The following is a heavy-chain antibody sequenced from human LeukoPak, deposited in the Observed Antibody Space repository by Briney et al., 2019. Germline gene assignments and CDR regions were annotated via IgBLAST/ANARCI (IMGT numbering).Heavy chain of an antibody. J-gene: IGHJ6*03. Sequence: GGSLRLSCAASGFTFSSHHMNWVRQAPGKGLEWLSYVSDSGSTMYYADSVKGRFTISRDNSKNSLFLQMHSLRAEDTAVYYCARVAVIYQYYMDVWGRGTTVTVSS. CDR1: GFTFSSHH. D-gene: IGHD2-2*01. CDR2: VSDSGSTM. CDR3: ARVAVIYQYYMDV. V-gene: IGHV3-48*03.